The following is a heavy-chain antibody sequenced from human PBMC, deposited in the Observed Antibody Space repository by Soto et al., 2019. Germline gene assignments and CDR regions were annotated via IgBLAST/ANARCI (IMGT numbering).Heavy chain of an antibody. CDR1: GYSISSTNW. CDR3: AREGVSSSWYNYYGMDV. J-gene: IGHJ6*02. V-gene: IGHV4-28*03. CDR2: ISYSGST. Sequence: PSETLSLTCAVSGYSISSTNWWGWIRQPPGMGLEWIGYISYSGSTYYNPSLKSRVTISVDTSKNQFSLKLSSVTAADTAVYYCAREGVSSSWYNYYGMDVWGQGTTVTVSS. D-gene: IGHD6-13*01.